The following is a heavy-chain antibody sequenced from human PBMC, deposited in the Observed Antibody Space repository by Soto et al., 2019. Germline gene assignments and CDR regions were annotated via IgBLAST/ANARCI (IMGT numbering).Heavy chain of an antibody. J-gene: IGHJ4*02. D-gene: IGHD2-21*02. CDR2: INPSGGHT. CDR1: GNTFSNYY. CDR3: ARGGHVVVVTAAFDY. V-gene: IGHV1-46*03. Sequence: QVQLVQSGAEGKKPGASVKVSCKESGNTFSNYYIHLVRQAPGQGLEWMGTINPSGGHTTYAQKFLGRVTMTRDTSTSTLYMELTSLRSEDTAVYYCARGGHVVVVTAAFDYWGQGTLVTVSS.